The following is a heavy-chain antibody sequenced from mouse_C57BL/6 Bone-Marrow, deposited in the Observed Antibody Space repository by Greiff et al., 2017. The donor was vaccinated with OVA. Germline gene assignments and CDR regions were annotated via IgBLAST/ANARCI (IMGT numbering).Heavy chain of an antibody. Sequence: QVQLQQPGAELVRPGSSVKLSCKASGYTFTSYWMHWVKQRPIQGLEWIGNIDPSDSETHYNQKFKDKATLTGDKSSSTAYMQLSSLTSEDSAVYYCARFDGYPDYWGQGTTLTVSS. CDR2: IDPSDSET. V-gene: IGHV1-52*01. J-gene: IGHJ2*01. CDR3: ARFDGYPDY. D-gene: IGHD2-3*01. CDR1: GYTFTSYW.